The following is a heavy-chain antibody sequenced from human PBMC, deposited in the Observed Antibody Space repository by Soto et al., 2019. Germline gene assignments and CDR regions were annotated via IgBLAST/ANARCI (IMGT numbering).Heavy chain of an antibody. D-gene: IGHD1-1*01. Sequence: QVQVVQSRAEVKKPGASVKVSCKTSGYTFTEYDINWVRQAPGQGPEYMGWVSPENRNAGYAPQFRGRVSMTTDTTISTAYRELTNLTFEDTAVYYCEVTTGYWGQGTMVTGSS. CDR3: EVTTGY. CDR2: VSPENRNA. V-gene: IGHV1-8*01. CDR1: GYTFTEYD. J-gene: IGHJ4*02.